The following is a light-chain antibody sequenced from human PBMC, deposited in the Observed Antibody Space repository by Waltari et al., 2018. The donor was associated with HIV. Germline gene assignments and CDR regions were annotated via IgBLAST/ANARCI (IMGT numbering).Light chain of an antibody. CDR1: QDISNY. CDR2: DAS. Sequence: DIQMTQSPSSLSASVGDKVTITCQASQDISNYLNWFQQKPGKAPKLLIYDASNVETGVPSRFSGSGSGTDFTFTISSLQPEDIATYYCQQYDNFLQTFGQGTKVEIK. V-gene: IGKV1-33*01. J-gene: IGKJ1*01. CDR3: QQYDNFLQT.